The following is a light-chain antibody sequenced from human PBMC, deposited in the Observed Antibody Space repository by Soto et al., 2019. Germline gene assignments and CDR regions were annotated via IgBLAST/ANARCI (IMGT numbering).Light chain of an antibody. V-gene: IGLV2-14*01. J-gene: IGLJ3*02. CDR3: SSYTSSITLV. CDR2: EVS. Sequence: QSALTQPASVSGSPGQSITISCTGTSSDVGGYNYVSWYQQHPGKAPKVMIYEVSNRPSGVSNLFSGSKSGNTASMTISGLQAEDEADYYCSSYTSSITLVFGGGTKLTVL. CDR1: SSDVGGYNY.